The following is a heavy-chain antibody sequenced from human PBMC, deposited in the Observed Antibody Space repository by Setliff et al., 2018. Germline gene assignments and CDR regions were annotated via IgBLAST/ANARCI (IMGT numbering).Heavy chain of an antibody. CDR2: IYYSGNT. J-gene: IGHJ4*02. CDR3: AGTPALGTSWLSPFDY. D-gene: IGHD5-12*01. Sequence: PSETLSLTCTVSGGSISSSGYYWGWIRQPPGKGLGWIGNIYYSGNTNYNPSLKSRVAMSVDTSKNQFSLKMSSVTAADTAMYYCAGTPALGTSWLSPFDYWGQGTLVT. V-gene: IGHV4-39*07. CDR1: GGSISSSGYY.